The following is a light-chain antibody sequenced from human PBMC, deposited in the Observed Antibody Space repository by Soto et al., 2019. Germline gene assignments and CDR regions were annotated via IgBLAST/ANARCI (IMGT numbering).Light chain of an antibody. CDR3: MQSLQTPLT. V-gene: IGKV2-28*01. CDR2: WGS. CDR1: QSLLYSNGYNY. Sequence: EIVMTQSPLSLPVTPGEPASISCRSSQSLLYSNGYNYLDWYVQKPGQSPQLLIYWGSHRASGVPHRFSGSGSGTDFTLKISRVEAEDFGVYYCMQSLQTPLTFGGGTKVEIK. J-gene: IGKJ4*01.